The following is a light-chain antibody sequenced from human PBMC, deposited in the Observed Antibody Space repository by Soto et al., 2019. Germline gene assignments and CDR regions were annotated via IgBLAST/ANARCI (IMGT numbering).Light chain of an antibody. CDR3: AAWDDSLSGAV. CDR1: SSNLGSNY. CDR2: RND. J-gene: IGLJ7*01. Sequence: QSVLTQPPSASGTPGQRVTISCSGSSSNLGSNYVYWYQHLPGTAPKVLIYRNDQRPSGVPDRFSGSKSGSSASLAISGLRSEDEADYYCAAWDDSLSGAVFGGGTQLTVL. V-gene: IGLV1-47*01.